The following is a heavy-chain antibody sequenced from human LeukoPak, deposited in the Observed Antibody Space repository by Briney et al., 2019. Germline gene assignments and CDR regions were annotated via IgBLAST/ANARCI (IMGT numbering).Heavy chain of an antibody. CDR2: ISGSGSNT. D-gene: IGHD4-23*01. CDR1: GFTVSSNY. V-gene: IGHV3-23*01. Sequence: GGSLRLSCAASGFTVSSNYMSWVRQAPGKGLEWISGISGSGSNTYYAESVKGRFTISRDNSKNTLYLRMKSLRGEDTAIYFCAKESTVAPGNVNWFDPWGQGTLVTVSS. CDR3: AKESTVAPGNVNWFDP. J-gene: IGHJ5*02.